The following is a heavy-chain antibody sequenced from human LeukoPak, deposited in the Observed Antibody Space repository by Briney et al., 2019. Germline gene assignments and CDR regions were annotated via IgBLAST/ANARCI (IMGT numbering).Heavy chain of an antibody. Sequence: GASVKVSCKASGYTFTSYDINWVRQATGQGLEWMGWMNPNSGNTGYAQKFQGRVTMTRNTSISTAYMELSSLRSEDTAVYYCARGRAMAVVPAAVTLYYYYYYMDVWGKGTTVTVSS. J-gene: IGHJ6*03. V-gene: IGHV1-8*01. D-gene: IGHD2-2*01. CDR1: GYTFTSYD. CDR2: MNPNSGNT. CDR3: ARGRAMAVVPAAVTLYYYYYYMDV.